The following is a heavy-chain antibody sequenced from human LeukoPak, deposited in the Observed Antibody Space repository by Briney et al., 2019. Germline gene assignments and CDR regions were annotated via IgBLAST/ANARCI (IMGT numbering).Heavy chain of an antibody. CDR3: AIIPRAAAGPSARSPFHY. J-gene: IGHJ4*02. V-gene: IGHV3-7*01. CDR2: IKQDGSDK. D-gene: IGHD6-13*01. Sequence: GGSLRLSCEVSGFTFSSYWMNWVRRAPGKGLEWVANIKQDGSDKYYVDSVKGRFTISRDNAKNSLYLQMNSLRAEDTAVYYCAIIPRAAAGPSARSPFHYWGQGTLVTVSS. CDR1: GFTFSSYW.